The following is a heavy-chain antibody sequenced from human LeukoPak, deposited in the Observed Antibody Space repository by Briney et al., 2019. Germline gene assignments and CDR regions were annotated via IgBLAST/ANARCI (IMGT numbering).Heavy chain of an antibody. CDR3: ARARTMIDSPYYYYYGMDV. CDR2: IIPILGIA. D-gene: IGHD3-22*01. Sequence: GASVKVSCKASGGTFSSYAISWERQAPGQGLEWMGRIIPILGIANYAQKFQGRVTITADKSTSTAYMELSSLRSEDTAVYYCARARTMIDSPYYYYYGMDVWGQGTTVTVSS. J-gene: IGHJ6*02. V-gene: IGHV1-69*04. CDR1: GGTFSSYA.